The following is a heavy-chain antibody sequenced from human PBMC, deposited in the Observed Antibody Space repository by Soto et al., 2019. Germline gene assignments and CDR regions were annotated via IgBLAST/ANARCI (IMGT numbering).Heavy chain of an antibody. J-gene: IGHJ4*02. CDR1: GFTFRSYA. Sequence: EVQLLESGGGLVQPGGSLRLSCAASGFTFRSYAMNWVRQAPGKGLEWVSVISGSGGSTYYADSVKGRFTISRDNSKNTLYLQMNSLRAEDTAVYYCASRSSGWYFDYWGQGTLVTVSS. D-gene: IGHD6-19*01. CDR3: ASRSSGWYFDY. V-gene: IGHV3-23*01. CDR2: ISGSGGST.